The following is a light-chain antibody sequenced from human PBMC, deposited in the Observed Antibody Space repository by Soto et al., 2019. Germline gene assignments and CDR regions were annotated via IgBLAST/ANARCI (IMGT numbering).Light chain of an antibody. CDR2: GAS. CDR3: QRANRFPIT. J-gene: IGKJ5*01. Sequence: DIQMTQSPSSVSASVGDRVTITCRASQDISRWLAWYQQKPGKAPKXLIYGASSLQSGVPSRFSVIVSGTAGTITISSLQPEDGATYDGQRANRFPITFGPGTRLEIK. V-gene: IGKV1D-12*01. CDR1: QDISRW.